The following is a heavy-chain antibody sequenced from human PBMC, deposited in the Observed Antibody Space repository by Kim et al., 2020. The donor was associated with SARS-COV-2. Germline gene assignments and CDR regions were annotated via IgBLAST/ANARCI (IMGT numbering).Heavy chain of an antibody. CDR2: VYHSGNT. CDR3: ATNISCGSTICFDASDI. V-gene: IGHV4-30-2*01. J-gene: IGHJ3*02. Sequence: SETLSLTCAVSGGSISSGGYSWSWIRQPPGKGLEWIGYVYHSGNTYYNPSLKSRVTISVDRSKNQFSLNLSSVTAADTAVYYCATNISCGSTICFDASDIWGQGEMVTVSS. D-gene: IGHD2-2*01. CDR1: GGSISSGGYS.